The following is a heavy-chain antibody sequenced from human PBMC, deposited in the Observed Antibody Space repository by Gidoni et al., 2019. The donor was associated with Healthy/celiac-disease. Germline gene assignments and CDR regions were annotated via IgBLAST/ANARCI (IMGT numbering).Heavy chain of an antibody. CDR2: IIPIFGTA. Sequence: QVQLVQSGAEVKKPGSSVKVSCKASGCTFSSYAISWVRQAPGQGLEWMGGIIPIFGTANYAQKFQGRVTITADESTSTAYMELSSLRSEDTAVYYCARARFWSGPLGDYYYYGMDVWGQGTTVTVSS. CDR3: ARARFWSGPLGDYYYYGMDV. J-gene: IGHJ6*02. CDR1: GCTFSSYA. V-gene: IGHV1-69*01. D-gene: IGHD3-3*01.